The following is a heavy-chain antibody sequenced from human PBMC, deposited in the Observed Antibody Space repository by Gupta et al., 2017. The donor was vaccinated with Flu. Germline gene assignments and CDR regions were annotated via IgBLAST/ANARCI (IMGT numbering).Heavy chain of an antibody. J-gene: IGHJ6*02. CDR2: MGPSFGTA. CDR3: ARDYDDSSGYNYYYYGMDV. CDR1: GGSFSRCA. Sequence: QVQLVQTGAEVKKPGSAVKFSCRAPGGSFSRCAITWVLPTPGQGSEWMGGMGPSFGTANYEQKFQGRVTITANKSTSTAYMELSSLRSEDTAVYYCARDYDDSSGYNYYYYGMDVWGQGTTVTVSS. V-gene: IGHV1-69*06. D-gene: IGHD3-22*01.